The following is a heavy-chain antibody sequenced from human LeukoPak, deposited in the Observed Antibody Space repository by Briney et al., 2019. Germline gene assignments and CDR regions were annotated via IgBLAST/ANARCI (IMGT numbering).Heavy chain of an antibody. V-gene: IGHV3-23*01. CDR1: GFTFSSYA. D-gene: IGHD3-22*01. CDR2: ISGIGVST. J-gene: IGHJ4*02. CDR3: AKDYYLSSSPYYFDS. Sequence: GGSLTLSCAASGFTFSSYAMTWVRQAQGKGLEGVSNISGIGVSTFYAASLKGRFPISRDTSKTTLYLQMNSLRAEDTAVYYCAKDYYLSSSPYYFDSWGQGTLVTVSS.